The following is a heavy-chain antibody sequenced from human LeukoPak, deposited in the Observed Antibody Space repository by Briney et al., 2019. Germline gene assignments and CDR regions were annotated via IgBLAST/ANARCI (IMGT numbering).Heavy chain of an antibody. Sequence: SETLSLTCTVSGGSISSYYWSWIRQPAGKGLEWIGRVYTSGSTNYNPSLKSRVTMSVDTSKNQFSLKLSSVTAEDTAVYYCARGPITMTVVVPNFEYWGQGTLVTVSS. CDR2: VYTSGST. V-gene: IGHV4-4*07. CDR1: GGSISSYY. D-gene: IGHD3-22*01. CDR3: ARGPITMTVVVPNFEY. J-gene: IGHJ4*02.